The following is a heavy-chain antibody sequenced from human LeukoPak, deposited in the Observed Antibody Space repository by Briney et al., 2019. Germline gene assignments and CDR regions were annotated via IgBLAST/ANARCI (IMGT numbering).Heavy chain of an antibody. V-gene: IGHV3-30*02. CDR3: AKDGLPSHYYDSSGLDY. D-gene: IGHD3-22*01. J-gene: IGHJ4*02. CDR2: IRYDGSNK. Sequence: GGSLRLSCAASGFTFSSYGMHWVRQAPGKGLEWVAFIRYDGSNKYYADSVKGRFTISRDNSKNTLYLQMNSLRAEDTAVYYCAKDGLPSHYYDSSGLDYWGQGTLVTVSS. CDR1: GFTFSSYG.